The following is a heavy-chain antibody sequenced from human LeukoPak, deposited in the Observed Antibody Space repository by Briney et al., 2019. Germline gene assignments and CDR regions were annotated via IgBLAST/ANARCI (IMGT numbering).Heavy chain of an antibody. V-gene: IGHV3-9*01. J-gene: IGHJ4*02. D-gene: IGHD5-12*01. CDR1: GFTFDNYA. Sequence: GGSLRLSCPASGFTFDNYAMHWVRQAPGKGLEWVSGISWNSGSIGYADSVKGRFTISRDNAKNSLYLQMNSLRAEDTALYYCAKDTGGGYDSRPFDYWGQGTLVTVSS. CDR2: ISWNSGSI. CDR3: AKDTGGGYDSRPFDY.